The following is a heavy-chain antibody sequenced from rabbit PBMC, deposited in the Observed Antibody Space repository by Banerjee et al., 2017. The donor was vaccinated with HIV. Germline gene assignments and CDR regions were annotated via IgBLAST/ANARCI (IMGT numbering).Heavy chain of an antibody. CDR3: ARDTGSSFSSYGMDL. CDR1: GFDFSSSDY. V-gene: IGHV1S40*01. J-gene: IGHJ6*01. Sequence: EESGGDLVKPGASLTLTCKASGFDFSSSDYMCWVRQAPGKGLEWISCIVGSSSGFTYSATWAKGRFTCSKTSSTTVTLQMTSLTAADTATYFCARDTGSSFSSYGMDLWGQGTLVTVS. D-gene: IGHD8-1*01. CDR2: IVGSSSGFT.